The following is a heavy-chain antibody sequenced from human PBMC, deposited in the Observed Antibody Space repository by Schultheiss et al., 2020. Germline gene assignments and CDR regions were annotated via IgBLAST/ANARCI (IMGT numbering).Heavy chain of an antibody. CDR3: AKDYYYDSSGYHPFLFFDY. V-gene: IGHV3-23*01. D-gene: IGHD3-22*01. CDR1: GFTFSSYA. CDR2: ISGSGGST. J-gene: IGHJ4*02. Sequence: GESLKISCAASGFTFSSYAMSWVRQAPGKGLERVSTISGSGGSTYYADSVKGRFTISRDNSKNTLYLQMNSLRAEDTAVYYCAKDYYYDSSGYHPFLFFDYWGQGTLVTVSS.